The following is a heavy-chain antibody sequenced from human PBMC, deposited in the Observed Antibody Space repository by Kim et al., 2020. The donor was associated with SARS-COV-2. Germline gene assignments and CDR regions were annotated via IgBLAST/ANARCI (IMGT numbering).Heavy chain of an antibody. CDR3: SREDTYSNSLAL. Sequence: ASVKVSCKTSGYIFTDYYIHWVRQAPGQGLEWMGWINPNGGATNYAQKFQGRFTVTRDTPISTAYMDLSRLTSDDTAVHFCSREDTYSNSLALWGQGTLVTVSS. CDR1: GYIFTDYY. V-gene: IGHV1-2*02. J-gene: IGHJ4*02. D-gene: IGHD6-13*01. CDR2: INPNGGAT.